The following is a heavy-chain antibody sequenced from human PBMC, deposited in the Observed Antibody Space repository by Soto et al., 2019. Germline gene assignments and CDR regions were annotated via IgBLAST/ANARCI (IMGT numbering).Heavy chain of an antibody. J-gene: IGHJ5*02. CDR2: IYYSGST. CDR1: GGSISSSSYY. V-gene: IGHV4-39*01. Sequence: SETLSLTCTVSGGSISSSSYYWGWIRQPPGKGLEWIGSIYYSGSTYYNPSLKSRVTISVDTSKNQFSLKLSSVTAADTAVYYCARIPGIADPGGRFDPWGQGTLVTVSS. D-gene: IGHD6-13*01. CDR3: ARIPGIADPGGRFDP.